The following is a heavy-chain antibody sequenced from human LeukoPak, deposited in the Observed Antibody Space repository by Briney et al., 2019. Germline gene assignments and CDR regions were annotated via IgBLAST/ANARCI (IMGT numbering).Heavy chain of an antibody. V-gene: IGHV3-21*01. CDR1: GFTFNTYS. D-gene: IGHD2-2*01. J-gene: IGHJ4*02. CDR3: ANHFSCGSTSCPPFYS. CDR2: ISDNSNYI. Sequence: GGSLRLSCAASGFTFNTYSMNWVRQAPGKGLEWVSSISDNSNYIYYSDSVEGRFTISRDNAKNSLYLQMNSLRVEDTAVYYSANHFSCGSTSCPPFYSRGQRALVTVST.